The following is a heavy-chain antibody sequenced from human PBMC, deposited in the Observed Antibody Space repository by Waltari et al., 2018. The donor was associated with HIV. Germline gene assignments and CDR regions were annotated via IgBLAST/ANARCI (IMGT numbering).Heavy chain of an antibody. Sequence: EVQLVESGGGLVQPGGSLRLSCAASGFTFSSYWMSWVRQAPGKGLEWVANIKEDGSEKYYVDPVKGRFTISRDNAKNSLYLQMNSLRAEDTAVYYCARDHLWFGELSPRDFDLWGRGTLITVSS. V-gene: IGHV3-7*04. J-gene: IGHJ2*01. CDR1: GFTFSSYW. CDR2: IKEDGSEK. CDR3: ARDHLWFGELSPRDFDL. D-gene: IGHD3-10*01.